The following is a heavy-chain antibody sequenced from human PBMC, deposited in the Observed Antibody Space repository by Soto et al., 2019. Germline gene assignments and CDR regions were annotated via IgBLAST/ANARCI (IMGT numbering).Heavy chain of an antibody. V-gene: IGHV4-31*03. Sequence: LSLTCTVSGGSITTGGYYWSWIRQLPGKGLEWIGHRYYSESTYYNPSLKSRVSISLDTSKNQFSLKLSFVTAADTAMYYCARTKCSGGSCYSWSLDYWGQGTPVTVSS. CDR1: GGSITTGGYY. CDR2: RYYSEST. J-gene: IGHJ4*02. D-gene: IGHD2-15*01. CDR3: ARTKCSGGSCYSWSLDY.